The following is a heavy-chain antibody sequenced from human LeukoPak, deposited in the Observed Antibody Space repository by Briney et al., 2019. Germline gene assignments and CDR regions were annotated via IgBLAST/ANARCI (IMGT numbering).Heavy chain of an antibody. CDR1: GFTFSSYS. CDR3: ATGSIVVVPAATQALNWFDP. Sequence: SGGSLRLSCAAPGFTFSSYSMNWVRQAPGKGLEWVSSISSSSSYIYYADSVKGRFTISRDNAKNSLYLQMNSLRAEDTAVYYCATGSIVVVPAATQALNWFDPWGQGTLVTVSS. V-gene: IGHV3-21*01. D-gene: IGHD2-2*01. CDR2: ISSSSSYI. J-gene: IGHJ5*02.